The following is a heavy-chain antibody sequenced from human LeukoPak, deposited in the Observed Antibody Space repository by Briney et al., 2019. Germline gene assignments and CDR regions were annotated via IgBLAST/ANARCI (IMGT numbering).Heavy chain of an antibody. D-gene: IGHD1-14*01. Sequence: ASVKVSCKVSGYTLTELSMHRVRQAPGKGLEWMGGFDPEDGETIYAQKFQGRVTMTEDTSTDTAYMELSSLRSEDTAVYYCATVCVSGRPATGYWFDPWGQGTLVTVSS. CDR1: GYTLTELS. CDR2: FDPEDGET. V-gene: IGHV1-24*01. J-gene: IGHJ5*02. CDR3: ATVCVSGRPATGYWFDP.